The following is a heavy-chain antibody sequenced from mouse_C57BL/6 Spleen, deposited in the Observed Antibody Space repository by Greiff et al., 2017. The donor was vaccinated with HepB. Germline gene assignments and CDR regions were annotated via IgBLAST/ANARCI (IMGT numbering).Heavy chain of an antibody. Sequence: QVQLQQPGAELVKPGASVKLSCKASGYTFTSYWMQWVKQRPGQGLEWIGEIDPSDSYTNYNQKFKGKATLTVDTSSSTAYMQLSSLTSEDSAVYYCARKAYYGSSLGYFDYWGQGTTLTVSS. CDR3: ARKAYYGSSLGYFDY. J-gene: IGHJ2*01. D-gene: IGHD1-1*01. CDR2: IDPSDSYT. CDR1: GYTFTSYW. V-gene: IGHV1-50*01.